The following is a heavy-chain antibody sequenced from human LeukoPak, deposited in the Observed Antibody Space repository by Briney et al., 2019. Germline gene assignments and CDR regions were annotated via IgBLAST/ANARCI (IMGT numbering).Heavy chain of an antibody. J-gene: IGHJ4*02. CDR1: GVTVGSNY. CDR3: AKRRSAAADYSLDY. V-gene: IGHV3-53*01. CDR2: MYSDGTI. D-gene: IGHD2-2*01. Sequence: GGSLRLSCAAAGVTVGSNYMSWVRQVPGRGLEWVSMMYSDGTIHYLDSVKGRFTISRDNSKNTLYLQMNSLRAEDTAVYYCAKRRSAAADYSLDYWGQGTLVTVSS.